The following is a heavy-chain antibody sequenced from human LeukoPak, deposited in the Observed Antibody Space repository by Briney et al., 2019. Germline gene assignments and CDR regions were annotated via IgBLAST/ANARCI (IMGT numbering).Heavy chain of an antibody. D-gene: IGHD6-13*01. CDR2: IYHSGST. J-gene: IGHJ2*01. V-gene: IGHV4-4*02. CDR1: GGSISSSNW. CDR3: ARGGYSSSWSWYFDL. Sequence: SGTLSLTCAVSGGSISSSNWWSWVRQPPGKGLEWIGEIYHSGSTNYNPSLKSRVTISVDKSKNQFSLKLSSVTAADTAVYYCARGGYSSSWSWYFDLWGRGTLVTVSS.